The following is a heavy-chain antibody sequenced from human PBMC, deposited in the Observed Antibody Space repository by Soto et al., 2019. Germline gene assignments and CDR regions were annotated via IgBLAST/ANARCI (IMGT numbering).Heavy chain of an antibody. CDR3: ARDLLGFGYTYGAV. J-gene: IGHJ6*01. CDR2: IIPIDATV. D-gene: IGHD3-10*01. CDR1: GGTFSNYA. Sequence: QVQLVQSGAEVKKPGSSVKVSCKASGGTFSNYALISWVRQAPGQGLEWMGGIIPIDATVNYAQKFQGRITITADESMTTADMDLGSLRSEDTAVYYCARDLLGFGYTYGAVWGQGTTVTVSS. V-gene: IGHV1-69*12.